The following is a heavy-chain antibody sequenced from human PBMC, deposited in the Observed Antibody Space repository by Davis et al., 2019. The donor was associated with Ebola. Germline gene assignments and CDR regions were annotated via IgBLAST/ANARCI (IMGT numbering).Heavy chain of an antibody. J-gene: IGHJ4*02. CDR3: ANAPTYYDFWSGTN. V-gene: IGHV3-30*18. Sequence: PGGSLRLSCEASGFTFSSYGMHWVRQAPGKGLEWVAVISYDGSYKYYADSVKGRFTISRDNSKNTLYLQMNSLRAEDTAVYYCANAPTYYDFWSGTNWGQGTLVTVSS. CDR1: GFTFSSYG. D-gene: IGHD3-3*01. CDR2: ISYDGSYK.